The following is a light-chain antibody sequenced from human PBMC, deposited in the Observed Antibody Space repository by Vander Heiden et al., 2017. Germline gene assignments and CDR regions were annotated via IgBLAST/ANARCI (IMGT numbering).Light chain of an antibody. Sequence: DIQMTQSPSTLSASLGDRVTTTCRASQSISSWLAWYQQKAGKAPKLLIYKASSLATGVPSRFSGSGSGTEFTLTISSLQPDDFASYYCQQYNSFSRTFGQWTKVEIK. CDR1: QSISSW. CDR2: KAS. J-gene: IGKJ1*01. V-gene: IGKV1-5*03. CDR3: QQYNSFSRT.